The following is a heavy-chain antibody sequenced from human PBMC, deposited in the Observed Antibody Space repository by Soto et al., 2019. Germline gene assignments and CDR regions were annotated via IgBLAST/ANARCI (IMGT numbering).Heavy chain of an antibody. CDR2: VSGYNDKT. CDR3: ARDFYPVAYFFDY. J-gene: IGHJ4*02. Sequence: QVQLVQAGAELKKPGASVKVSCKASGYTFTNHGISWVRQAPGQGLEWMGWVSGYNDKTKSAQKFQGRVTMTTDLSTNAAYMELRSLRSDDTAVYCCARDFYPVAYFFDYWGQGTLVTVSS. CDR1: GYTFTNHG. V-gene: IGHV1-18*04. D-gene: IGHD6-19*01.